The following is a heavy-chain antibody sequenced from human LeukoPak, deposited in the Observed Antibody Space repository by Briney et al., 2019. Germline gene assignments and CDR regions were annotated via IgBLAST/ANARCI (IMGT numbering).Heavy chain of an antibody. CDR3: AKGPNYGARVDYSDF. V-gene: IGHV3-7*01. Sequence: GRSLRLSCAASGFTSSRHWMTWVRQAPGKGLEWMASIKQGGSEKYYADSVKGRFTVSRDDAKSSLYLQMNSLSADDTAVYYCAKGPNYGARVDYSDFWGQGTKVTVSS. D-gene: IGHD4-17*01. CDR1: GFTSSRHW. J-gene: IGHJ4*02. CDR2: IKQGGSEK.